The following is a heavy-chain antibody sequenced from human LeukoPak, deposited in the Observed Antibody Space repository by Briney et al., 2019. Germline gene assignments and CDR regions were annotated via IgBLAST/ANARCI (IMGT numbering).Heavy chain of an antibody. Sequence: GGSLRLSCAASGFTFSSYSMNWVRQAPGKGLEWVADIKQDGSEKYYVDSVKGRFTISRQNAKKSLFLQMNSLRAEDTAVYYCARHRSGGSQDDAFDIWGQGTLVTVSS. CDR1: GFTFSSYS. V-gene: IGHV3-7*01. J-gene: IGHJ3*02. D-gene: IGHD2-15*01. CDR2: IKQDGSEK. CDR3: ARHRSGGSQDDAFDI.